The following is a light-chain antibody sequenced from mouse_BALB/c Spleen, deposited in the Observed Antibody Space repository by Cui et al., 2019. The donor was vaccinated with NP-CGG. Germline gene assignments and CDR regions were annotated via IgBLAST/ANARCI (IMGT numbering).Light chain of an antibody. CDR2: GTK. Sequence: QAVVTQEAALTTSPVETVTLICRSRTGAVTTSNYANWVQENPDHLFTGLIGGTKNRAPGVPARFSGSLIGDKAALTITGAQTEDEAIYFCALWYSNHWVFGGGTKLTVL. J-gene: IGLJ1*01. CDR3: ALWYSNHWV. V-gene: IGLV1*01. CDR1: TGAVTTSNY.